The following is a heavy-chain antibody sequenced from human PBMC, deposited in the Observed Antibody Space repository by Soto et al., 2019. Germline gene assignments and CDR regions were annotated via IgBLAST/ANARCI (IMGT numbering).Heavy chain of an antibody. CDR2: IYDSGST. CDR3: AREVIPLTTDWYFDL. V-gene: IGHV4-30-4*01. D-gene: IGHD4-17*01. CDR1: GGSISGGVGGLYY. Sequence: QLQLRESGPGLVKPSETLSLTCTVSGGSISGGVGGLYYWSWIRQPPGKGLEWIGYIYDSGSTYSNPSLKIRLTISVDTSKNQFSLRLSSVTAADTAVYYCAREVIPLTTDWYFDLWGRGTLVTVSS. J-gene: IGHJ2*01.